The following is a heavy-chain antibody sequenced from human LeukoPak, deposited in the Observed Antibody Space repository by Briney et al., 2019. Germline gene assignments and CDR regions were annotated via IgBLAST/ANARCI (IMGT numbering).Heavy chain of an antibody. Sequence: ASVKVSFKASGYTLTGYYMHWVRQAPGQGLEWMGWINPNSGGTNYAQKFQGRVTMTRDTSISTAYMELSRLRSDDTAVYYCAREVYGSSIDYWGQGTLVTVSS. CDR1: GYTLTGYY. J-gene: IGHJ4*02. CDR3: AREVYGSSIDY. D-gene: IGHD1-26*01. V-gene: IGHV1-2*02. CDR2: INPNSGGT.